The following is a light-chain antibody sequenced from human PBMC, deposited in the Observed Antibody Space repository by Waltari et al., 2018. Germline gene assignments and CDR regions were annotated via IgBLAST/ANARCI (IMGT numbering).Light chain of an antibody. CDR1: QSISSS. CDR2: AAS. J-gene: IGKJ2*01. Sequence: DIQMTQSPSSLSASVGDRVTITCRASQSISSSLNWYQQKPGKAPKPLIYAASGLQRGVPSRFSGSGSGTDFTLTISNLQPEDFATYYGQQTFSTPPQMYTFGQGTKLDIK. V-gene: IGKV1-39*01. CDR3: QQTFSTPPQMYT.